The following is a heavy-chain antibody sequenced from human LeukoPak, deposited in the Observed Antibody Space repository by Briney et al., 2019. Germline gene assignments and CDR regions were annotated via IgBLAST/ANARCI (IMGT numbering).Heavy chain of an antibody. Sequence: SETLSLTCTVSGDTISGFSWSWIRQPAGKGLEWIGRIYSSGSTNYSPPLRSRVTMSVDTKNQFSLKVNSVTAADTAVYYCARDRAGFFDDWGRGTLVTVSS. J-gene: IGHJ4*02. V-gene: IGHV4-4*07. CDR3: ARDRAGFFDD. CDR2: IYSSGST. CDR1: GDTISGFS. D-gene: IGHD6-13*01.